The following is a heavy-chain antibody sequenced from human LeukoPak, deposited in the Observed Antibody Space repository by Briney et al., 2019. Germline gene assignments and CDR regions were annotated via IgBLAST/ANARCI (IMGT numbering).Heavy chain of an antibody. CDR1: GFTFSSYG. D-gene: IGHD3-10*01. CDR2: IRYDGSNK. CDR3: AKGYGSGSYLDY. Sequence: GGSLRLSCAASGFTFSSYGMHWVRQAPGKGLEWVAFIRYDGSNKYYADSVKGRFTISGDNSKNTLYLQMNSLRAEDTAVYYCAKGYGSGSYLDYWGQGTLVTVSS. J-gene: IGHJ4*02. V-gene: IGHV3-30*02.